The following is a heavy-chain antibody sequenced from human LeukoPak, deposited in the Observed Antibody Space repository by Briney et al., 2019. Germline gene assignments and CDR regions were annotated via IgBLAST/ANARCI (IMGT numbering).Heavy chain of an antibody. Sequence: SETLSLTCTVSGVSINTYFWSWIRQPPGKGLEWIGYVYYNGITNYNPSLKSRVTISVDTSKNQFSLKLSSVTAADTAVYYCARENYGDYYYYGMDVWGQGTTVTVSS. CDR3: ARENYGDYYYYGMDV. CDR1: GVSINTYF. CDR2: VYYNGIT. V-gene: IGHV4-59*01. J-gene: IGHJ6*02. D-gene: IGHD4-17*01.